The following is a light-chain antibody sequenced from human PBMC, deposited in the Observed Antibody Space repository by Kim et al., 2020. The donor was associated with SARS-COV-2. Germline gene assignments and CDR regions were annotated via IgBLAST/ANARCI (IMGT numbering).Light chain of an antibody. J-gene: IGKJ5*01. Sequence: VCPRESATRSCRASQSVSTYLAWYQQKRGQAPRLLICGASSRATGIQARCSGGGSGTEFTLTISSVQSEVFAVYYCHHCDTWPLTFGQGTRLEIK. V-gene: IGKV3-15*01. CDR3: HHCDTWPLT. CDR2: GAS. CDR1: QSVSTY.